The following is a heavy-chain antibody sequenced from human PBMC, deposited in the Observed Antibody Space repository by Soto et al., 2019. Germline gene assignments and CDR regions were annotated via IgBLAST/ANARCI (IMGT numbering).Heavy chain of an antibody. Sequence: EVQLVESGGGLVQPGGSLRLSCAASGFTVSSNYMSWVRQAPGKGLEWVSVIYSGGSTYYADSVKGRFTISRDNSKNTLYLQMNSLRAEDTAVYYCARDRGYCGGDCPHYPGGGMDVWGQGTTVTVSS. CDR1: GFTVSSNY. CDR3: ARDRGYCGGDCPHYPGGGMDV. CDR2: IYSGGST. D-gene: IGHD2-21*02. V-gene: IGHV3-66*01. J-gene: IGHJ6*02.